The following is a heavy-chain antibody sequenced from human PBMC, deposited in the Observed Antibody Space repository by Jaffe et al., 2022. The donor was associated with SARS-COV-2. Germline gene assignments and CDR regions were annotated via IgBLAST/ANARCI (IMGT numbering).Heavy chain of an antibody. Sequence: QVQLVESGGGAVQPGRSLTLSCVASAFNFNLYGMHWVRQSPNKGLEWVAVISYDGRNRFYADSVQGRFTISRDNSRNTLYLQMNSLTTEDTALYYCASDLYSKSSWGVFEYWGQGTPVSVSS. CDR3: ASDLYSKSSWGVFEY. V-gene: IGHV3-30*03. CDR1: AFNFNLYG. CDR2: ISYDGRNR. J-gene: IGHJ4*02. D-gene: IGHD3-16*01.